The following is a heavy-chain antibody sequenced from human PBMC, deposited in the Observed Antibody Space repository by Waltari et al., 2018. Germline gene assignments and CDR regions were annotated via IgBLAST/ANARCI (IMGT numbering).Heavy chain of an antibody. CDR2: IDPNGGGT. CDR1: GSIFTDYY. CDR3: ARETVAGALDY. J-gene: IGHJ4*02. V-gene: IGHV1-2*06. Sequence: QVQLVQSGAEVKKPGASAKVSCKASGSIFTDYYIHWVRQAPGQGLEWMGRIDPNGGGTHYAQKFQGRVTMSRDSSIRTAYMELNRVTSDDTAVYYCARETVAGALDYWGQGTPVTVSS. D-gene: IGHD6-19*01.